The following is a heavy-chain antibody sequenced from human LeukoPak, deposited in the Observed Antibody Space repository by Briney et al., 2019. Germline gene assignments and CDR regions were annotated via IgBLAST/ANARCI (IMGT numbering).Heavy chain of an antibody. J-gene: IGHJ6*02. V-gene: IGHV3-30*03. CDR3: AREQYSSSWYESTDYYYGMDV. CDR1: GFTFSSYG. CDR2: ISYDGSNK. D-gene: IGHD6-13*01. Sequence: PGGSLRLSCAASGFTFSSYGMHWVRQAPGKGLEWVAVISYDGSNKYYADSVKGRFTISRDNSKNTLYLQMNSLRAEDTAVYYCAREQYSSSWYESTDYYYGMDVWGQGTTVTVSS.